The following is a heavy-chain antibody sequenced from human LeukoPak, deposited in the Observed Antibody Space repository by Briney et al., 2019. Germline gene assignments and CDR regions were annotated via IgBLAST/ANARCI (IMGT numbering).Heavy chain of an antibody. D-gene: IGHD6-13*01. J-gene: IGHJ4*02. V-gene: IGHV3-21*01. CDR2: ISSSSSYI. Sequence: GGSLRLSCAPSGFTFSSYSMNWVRQAPGKWLEWVSSISSSSSYIYYADSVKGRFTISRDNAKNSLYLQRKSLRAEDTAVYYCARDRMAAAGTFDYWGQGTLVTVSS. CDR1: GFTFSSYS. CDR3: ARDRMAAAGTFDY.